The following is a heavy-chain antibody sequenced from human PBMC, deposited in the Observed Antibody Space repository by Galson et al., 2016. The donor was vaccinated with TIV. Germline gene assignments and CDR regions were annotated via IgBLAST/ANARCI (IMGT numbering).Heavy chain of an antibody. CDR1: RLHEGFL. D-gene: IGHD5-12*01. V-gene: IGHV4-59*01. CDR3: ARDIGGYDFDY. J-gene: IGHJ4*02. Sequence: TLSPHLHCLWRLHEGFLLELDPADPREGTGVDWICVLHGGTKYNPSLKSRVTISVDTSKNQFSLRLSSVTAADTAMYYCARDIGGYDFDYWGQGTLVAVSS. CDR2: VLHGGT.